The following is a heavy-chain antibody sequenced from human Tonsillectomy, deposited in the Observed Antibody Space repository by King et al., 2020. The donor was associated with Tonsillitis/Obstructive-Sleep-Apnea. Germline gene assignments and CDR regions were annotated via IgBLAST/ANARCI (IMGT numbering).Heavy chain of an antibody. J-gene: IGHJ5*02. CDR3: AGGYCSSTSCYYWFDP. CDR1: GGSFSGYY. CDR2: INHSGST. D-gene: IGHD2-2*01. Sequence: VQLQQWGAGLLKPSETLSLTCAVYGGSFSGYYWSWIRQPPGKGLEWIGEINHSGSTNYSPSLKSRVTISVDTSKNQFSLKLSSVTAADTAVYYCAGGYCSSTSCYYWFDPWGQGTLVTVSS. V-gene: IGHV4-34*01.